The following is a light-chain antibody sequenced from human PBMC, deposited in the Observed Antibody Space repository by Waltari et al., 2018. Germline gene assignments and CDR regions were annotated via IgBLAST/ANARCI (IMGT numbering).Light chain of an antibody. CDR3: QHYNEWPQYT. CDR1: QSVGDN. CDR2: GAS. J-gene: IGKJ2*01. Sequence: EIVLTQSPATLSVSPGGTATLSCRASQSVGDNLAWYQQKNGQAPRLLIYGASSRATDIPDRFSGSGSGTEFTLTISTLHSEDFAVYFCQHYNEWPQYTFAQGTKVEIK. V-gene: IGKV3-15*01.